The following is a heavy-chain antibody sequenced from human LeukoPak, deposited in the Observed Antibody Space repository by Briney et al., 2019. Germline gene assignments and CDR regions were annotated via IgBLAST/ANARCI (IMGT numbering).Heavy chain of an antibody. CDR2: ISSSSSTI. D-gene: IGHD4-23*01. V-gene: IGHV3-48*04. J-gene: IGHJ5*02. Sequence: PGGSLRLSCAASGFTFSNYAMNWVRQAPGKGLEWVSYISSSSSTIYYADSVKGRFTISRDNAKNSLYLQMNSLRAEDTAVYYCAREGYGGNSGNWFGPWGQGTLVTVSS. CDR1: GFTFSNYA. CDR3: AREGYGGNSGNWFGP.